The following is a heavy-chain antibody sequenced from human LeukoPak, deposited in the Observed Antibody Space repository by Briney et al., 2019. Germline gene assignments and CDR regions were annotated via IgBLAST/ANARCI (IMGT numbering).Heavy chain of an antibody. D-gene: IGHD1-26*01. CDR2: IYYSGST. CDR1: GGSISSGGYS. V-gene: IGHV4-31*03. Sequence: PSETLSLTCTVSGGSISSGGYSWSWIRQHPGKGLEWIGYIYYSGSTYYNPSLKSRVTISVDTSKNQFSLKLSSVTAADTAVYYCARDGGTLSGSSYDYWGQGTLVTVSS. CDR3: ARDGGTLSGSSYDY. J-gene: IGHJ4*02.